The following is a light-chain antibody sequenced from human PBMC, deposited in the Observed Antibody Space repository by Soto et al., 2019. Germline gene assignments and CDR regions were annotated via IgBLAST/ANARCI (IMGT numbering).Light chain of an antibody. CDR2: AAS. CDR3: QQYGSSHT. V-gene: IGKV3-20*01. Sequence: EIVLTQSPGTLSLSPGERATPSCRASQSVSSSYLAWYQQKPGQAPRLLIYAASSRATGIPDRFSGSVSGTDFTPTISRLEPEDFAVYYCQQYGSSHTFGQGTKLEIK. CDR1: QSVSSSY. J-gene: IGKJ2*01.